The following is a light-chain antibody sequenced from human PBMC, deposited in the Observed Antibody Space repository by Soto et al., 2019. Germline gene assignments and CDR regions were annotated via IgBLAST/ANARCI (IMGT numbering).Light chain of an antibody. CDR1: QSVSTS. Sequence: EIVLTQSPDTLSLSPGERATLSCRASQSVSTSLAWYQQRPGQAPRLLIYGTSIRATGIPDRFIGSGAGTDFTLTVSRLGPEDFAVSKCEKYGTPPFIFGGGTKVAIK. V-gene: IGKV3-20*01. CDR2: GTS. J-gene: IGKJ4*01. CDR3: EKYGTPPFI.